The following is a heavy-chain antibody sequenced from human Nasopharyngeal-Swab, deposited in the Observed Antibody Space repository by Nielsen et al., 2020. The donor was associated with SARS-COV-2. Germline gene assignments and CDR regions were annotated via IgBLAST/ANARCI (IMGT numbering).Heavy chain of an antibody. D-gene: IGHD6-6*01. CDR2: ISGSGGST. V-gene: IGHV3-23*01. J-gene: IGHJ4*02. CDR1: GFTFSSYA. Sequence: ETLSLTCAASGFTFSSYAMSWVRQAPGKGLEWVSAISGSGGSTYYADSVKGRFTISRDNSKNTLYLQMNSLRAEDTAVYYCAKDYHGSSPYDYWGQGTLVTVSS. CDR3: AKDYHGSSPYDY.